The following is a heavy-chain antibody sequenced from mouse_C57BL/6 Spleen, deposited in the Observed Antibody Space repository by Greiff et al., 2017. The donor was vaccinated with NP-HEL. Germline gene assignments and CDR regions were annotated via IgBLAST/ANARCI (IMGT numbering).Heavy chain of an antibody. Sequence: VQLQQSGPELVKPGASVKISCKASGYAFSSSWMNWVKQRPGKGLEWIGRIYPGDGDTNYNGKFKGKATLTADKSSSTAYMQLSSLTSEDSAVYFCARGGSPHYWGQGTTLTVSS. CDR3: ARGGSPHY. J-gene: IGHJ2*01. CDR2: IYPGDGDT. CDR1: GYAFSSSW. V-gene: IGHV1-82*01. D-gene: IGHD1-1*01.